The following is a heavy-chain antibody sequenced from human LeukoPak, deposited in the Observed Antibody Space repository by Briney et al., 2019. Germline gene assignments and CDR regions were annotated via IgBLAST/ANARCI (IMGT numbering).Heavy chain of an antibody. CDR1: GFXVSSYG. J-gene: IGHJ4*02. Sequence: PGGSLRLSCAASGFXVSSYGMHWVRQAPGKGREWVALIWTDGSDTFYADSVKGRFTISRDISKNSLYLQMNSLRVEDTAVYYCATTSFDWAFDYWGQGTLVTVSS. D-gene: IGHD2/OR15-2a*01. CDR3: ATTSFDWAFDY. V-gene: IGHV3-33*01. CDR2: IWTDGSDT.